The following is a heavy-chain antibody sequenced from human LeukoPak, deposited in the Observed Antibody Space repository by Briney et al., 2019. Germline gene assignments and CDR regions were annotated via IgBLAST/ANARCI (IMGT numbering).Heavy chain of an antibody. CDR1: GGSISSSSYY. CDR2: IYYSGST. V-gene: IGHV4-39*01. CDR3: ARLHVPYCGGDRYSNAFDI. D-gene: IGHD2-21*02. J-gene: IGHJ3*02. Sequence: SGPLSLTCTVSGGSISSSSYYWGWIRQPPGKGLGWIGSIYYSGSTYYNPSLKSRVTISVDTSKNQFSLKLSSVTAADTAVYYCARLHVPYCGGDRYSNAFDIWGQGTMVTVSS.